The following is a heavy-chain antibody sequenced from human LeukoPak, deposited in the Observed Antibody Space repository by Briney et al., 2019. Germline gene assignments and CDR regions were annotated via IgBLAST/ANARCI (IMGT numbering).Heavy chain of an antibody. Sequence: GGSLRLSCAASGFTFSSYSMSWVRQAPGKGLEWVSSISSSSSYIYYADSVKGRFTISRDNAKNSLYLQMNSLRAEDTAVYYCARVKSSGSYRGGDAFDIWGQGTMVTVSS. D-gene: IGHD3-10*01. V-gene: IGHV3-21*01. J-gene: IGHJ3*02. CDR2: ISSSSSYI. CDR1: GFTFSSYS. CDR3: ARVKSSGSYRGGDAFDI.